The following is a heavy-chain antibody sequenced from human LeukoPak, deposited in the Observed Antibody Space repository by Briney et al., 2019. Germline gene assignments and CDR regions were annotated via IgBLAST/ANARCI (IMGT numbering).Heavy chain of an antibody. CDR1: GDSITTYY. J-gene: IGHJ4*02. V-gene: IGHV4-4*07. CDR2: IYNTGST. CDR3: AGSCSNSNCYGSIY. Sequence: SETLSLTCTVSGDSITTYYWTWIRQSAGKGLEWIGRIYNTGSTKYNPSLKSRVTMSVDTSKNQFSLKLSSLTAADTAIYYCAGSCSNSNCYGSIYWGQGTLVTVSS. D-gene: IGHD2-2*01.